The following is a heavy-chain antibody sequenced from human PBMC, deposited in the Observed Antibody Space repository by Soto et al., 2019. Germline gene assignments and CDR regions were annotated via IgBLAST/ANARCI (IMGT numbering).Heavy chain of an antibody. CDR1: SGSFSGYF. V-gene: IGHV4-34*01. D-gene: IGHD3-22*01. J-gene: IGHJ4*02. CDR3: ASTRPTYLDASGYYS. Sequence: SETLSLTCAVCSGSFSGYFCSWIRQPPGKGLEWIGEINHSGSTNYNPSLKSRVTLSVDTSKNQFSLKLSSVTAADTAVYYCASTRPTYLDASGYYSWGQGTLVTVSS. CDR2: INHSGST.